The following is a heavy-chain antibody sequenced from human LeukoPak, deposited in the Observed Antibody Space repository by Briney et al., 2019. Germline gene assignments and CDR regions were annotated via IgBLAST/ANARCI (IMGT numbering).Heavy chain of an antibody. CDR2: IGGSGGTT. CDR1: GFTFSSYA. J-gene: IGHJ4*02. D-gene: IGHD3-22*01. CDR3: AKRDSSGYYYSDY. V-gene: IGHV3-23*01. Sequence: GGSLRLSCAASGFTFSSYAVSWVRQAPGEGLEWVSAIGGSGGTTYYADSVKGRFTTSRDNSENTLYLQMNSLRAEDPAVYYCAKRDSSGYYYSDYWVQGTLVTVCS.